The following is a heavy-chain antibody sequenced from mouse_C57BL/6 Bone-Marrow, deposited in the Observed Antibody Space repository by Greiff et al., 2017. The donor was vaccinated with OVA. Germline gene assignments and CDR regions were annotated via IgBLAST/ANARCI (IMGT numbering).Heavy chain of an antibody. CDR2: ISSGGSYT. CDR1: GFTFSSYG. CDR3: ARQRRLFAY. V-gene: IGHV5-6*01. Sequence: EVKLMDSGGDLVKPGGSLKLSCAASGFTFSSYGMSWVRQTPDKRLEWVATISSGGSYTYYPDSVKGRFTISRDNAKNTLYLQMSSLKSEDTAMYYCARQRRLFAYWGQGTLVTVSA. J-gene: IGHJ3*01.